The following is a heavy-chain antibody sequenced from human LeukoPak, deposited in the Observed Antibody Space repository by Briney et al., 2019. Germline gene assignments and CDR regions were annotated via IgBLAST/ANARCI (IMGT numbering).Heavy chain of an antibody. CDR3: ARVPQLGGSDY. CDR1: GFTFNTCA. J-gene: IGHJ4*02. Sequence: GRSLRLSCAASGFTFNTCAMHWVRQAPGKGLEWVTIISYDGSDKYYADSVKGRFTISRDNSKNTLYLQMNSLKAEDTAVYYCARVPQLGGSDYWGQGTLVTVSS. D-gene: IGHD6-6*01. CDR2: ISYDGSDK. V-gene: IGHV3-30-3*01.